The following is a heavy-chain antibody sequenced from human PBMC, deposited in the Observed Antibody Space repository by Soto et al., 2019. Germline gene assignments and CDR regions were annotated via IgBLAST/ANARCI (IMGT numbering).Heavy chain of an antibody. D-gene: IGHD2-15*01. CDR1: GYTLTSYR. CDR3: ARSDCSGGSCYSYYSDY. J-gene: IGHJ4*02. CDR2: ISAYNGNT. V-gene: IGHV1-18*01. Sequence: ASVKGYCKAAGYTLTSYRSSCLRQAHGKRLEWMGWISAYNGNTNYAQKLQGRVTMTTDTSTSTAYMELRSLRSDDTAVYYCARSDCSGGSCYSYYSDYWGQGTLVTVSS.